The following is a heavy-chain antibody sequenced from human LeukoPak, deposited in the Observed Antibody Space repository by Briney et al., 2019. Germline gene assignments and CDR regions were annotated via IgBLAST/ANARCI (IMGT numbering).Heavy chain of an antibody. V-gene: IGHV3-48*04. J-gene: IGHJ4*02. CDR2: IRSSSNII. CDR1: GFTFSSYS. D-gene: IGHD6-13*01. CDR3: AKAPTTIAALDY. Sequence: PGGSLRLSCAASGFTFSSYSMNWVRQAPGKGLEWVSYIRSSSNIIYYADSVKGRFTISRDNTKNSLYLQMNSLRAEDTAVYYCAKAPTTIAALDYWGQGTLVTVSS.